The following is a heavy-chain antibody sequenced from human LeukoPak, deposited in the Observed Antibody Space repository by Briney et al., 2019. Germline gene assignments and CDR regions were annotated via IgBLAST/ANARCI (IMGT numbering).Heavy chain of an antibody. J-gene: IGHJ4*02. D-gene: IGHD3-10*01. CDR3: ARALSICYYPY. CDR1: GYTFTSYY. V-gene: IGHV1-46*01. CDR2: INPSGGST. Sequence: EASVKVSCKASGYTFTSYYMHWVRQAPGQGLEWMGIINPSGGSTSYAQKFQGRVTMTRDMSTSTVYMELSSLRSEDTAVYYCARALSICYYPYWGQGTLVTVSS.